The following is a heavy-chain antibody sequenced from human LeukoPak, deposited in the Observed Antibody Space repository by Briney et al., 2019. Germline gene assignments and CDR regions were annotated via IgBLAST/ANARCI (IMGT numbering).Heavy chain of an antibody. V-gene: IGHV3-66*01. CDR2: SYSGGST. CDR3: ARDPRAYGDYVY. J-gene: IGHJ4*02. Sequence: PGGSLRLSCAASGFTVSSNYMSWVRQAPGKGLEWVSVSYSGGSTYYADSVKGRFTISRDNSKNTLYLQMNSLRAEDTAVYYCARDPRAYGDYVYWGQGTLVTVSS. D-gene: IGHD4-17*01. CDR1: GFTVSSNY.